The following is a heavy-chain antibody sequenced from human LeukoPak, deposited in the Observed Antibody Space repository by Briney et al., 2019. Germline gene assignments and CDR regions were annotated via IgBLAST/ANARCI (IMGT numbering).Heavy chain of an antibody. CDR1: GYTFTSYD. CDR3: ARDGVTMIVVAITDY. J-gene: IGHJ4*02. V-gene: IGHV1-18*01. Sequence: ASVKVSCKASGYTFTSYDINWVRQAPGQGLEWMGWISAYNGNTNYAQKLQGRVTMTTDTSTSTAYMELRSLRSDDTAVYYCARDGVTMIVVAITDYWGQGTLVTVSS. CDR2: ISAYNGNT. D-gene: IGHD3-22*01.